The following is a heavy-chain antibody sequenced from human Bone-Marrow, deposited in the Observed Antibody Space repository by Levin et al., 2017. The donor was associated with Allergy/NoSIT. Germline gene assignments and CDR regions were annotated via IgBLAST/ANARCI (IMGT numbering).Heavy chain of an antibody. CDR1: GFTFRTYW. Sequence: ETLSLTCAASGFTFRTYWMTWVRQAPGKGPEWVANMKEDGSETYYVDSVKGRFTISRDNAKNSLYLQMNSLKVEDTAVYYCARSSSFSDYWGQGTLVTVSS. V-gene: IGHV3-7*01. CDR3: ARSSSFSDY. D-gene: IGHD3-3*02. CDR2: MKEDGSET. J-gene: IGHJ4*02.